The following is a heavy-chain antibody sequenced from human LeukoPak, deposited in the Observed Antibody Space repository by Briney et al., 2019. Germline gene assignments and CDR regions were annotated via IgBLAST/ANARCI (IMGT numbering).Heavy chain of an antibody. CDR3: ARGRGGSYHY. Sequence: GASLRLSCPAYGFTFTNEWMHSVRQAPGKWLVWVSRINTDGSTTTYADCVKGRFTISRDNAKHTLYLQMNSLRAEDTAVYYCARGRGGSYHYWGQGTLVTVSS. D-gene: IGHD1-26*01. V-gene: IGHV3-74*01. CDR2: INTDGSTT. J-gene: IGHJ4*02. CDR1: GFTFTNEW.